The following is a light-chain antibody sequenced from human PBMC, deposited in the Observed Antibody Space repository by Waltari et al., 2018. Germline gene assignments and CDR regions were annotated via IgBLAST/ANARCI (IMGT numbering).Light chain of an antibody. Sequence: SSELTQDPVVSVALGQTVSSTCQGDSLTNYYAAWYQRKPGQAPVLVIYGENNRPSGTPDRFSGSRSGNTSSLTITGAQAEDEADYYCNCRDTSDYHLWLFGGGTKLTVL. V-gene: IGLV3-19*01. CDR2: GEN. CDR3: NCRDTSDYHLWL. CDR1: SLTNYY. J-gene: IGLJ3*02.